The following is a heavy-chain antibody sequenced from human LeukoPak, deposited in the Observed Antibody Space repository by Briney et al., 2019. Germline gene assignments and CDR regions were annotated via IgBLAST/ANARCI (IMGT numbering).Heavy chain of an antibody. CDR2: IRYDGSNK. Sequence: SGGSLRLSCAASGFTFSSYGMHWVRQAPGKGLEWVAFIRYDGSNKYYADSVKGRFTISRDNSKNTLYLQMNSLRAEDTAIYYCAALGKNWFDPWGQGTLVTVSS. D-gene: IGHD4-23*01. CDR1: GFTFSSYG. V-gene: IGHV3-30*02. J-gene: IGHJ5*02. CDR3: AALGKNWFDP.